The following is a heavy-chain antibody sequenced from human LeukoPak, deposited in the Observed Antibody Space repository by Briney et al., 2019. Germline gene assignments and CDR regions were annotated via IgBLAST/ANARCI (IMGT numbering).Heavy chain of an antibody. V-gene: IGHV4-59*01. CDR1: GGSISSYY. CDR3: ARHYYYYYMDV. J-gene: IGHJ6*03. CDR2: IYYSGST. Sequence: SETLSLTCTVSGGSISSYYWSWLRQPPGKGLEWIGYIYYSGSTNYNPSLKSRVTISVDTSKNQFSLKLSSVTAADTAVYYCARHYYYYYMDVWGKGTTVTVSS.